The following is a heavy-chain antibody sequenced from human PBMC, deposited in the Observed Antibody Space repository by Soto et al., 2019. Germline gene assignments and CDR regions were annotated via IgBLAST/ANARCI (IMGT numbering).Heavy chain of an antibody. CDR2: ISYDGSNK. J-gene: IGHJ1*01. V-gene: IGHV3-30-3*01. D-gene: IGHD2-15*01. CDR3: ARDLSAGLLGYCSGGSCPEYFQH. Sequence: PGGSLRLSCAASGFTFSSYAMHWVRQAPGKGLEWVAVISYDGSNKYYADSVKGRFTISRDNSKNTLYLQMNSLRAEDTAVYYCARDLSAGLLGYCSGGSCPEYFQHWGQGTLVTVSS. CDR1: GFTFSSYA.